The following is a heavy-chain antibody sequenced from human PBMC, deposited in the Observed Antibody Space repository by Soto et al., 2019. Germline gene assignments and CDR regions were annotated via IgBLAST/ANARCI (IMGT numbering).Heavy chain of an antibody. Sequence: QVQLVQSGAEVKKPGASVKVSCKESGYSFTNYGFSWVRQATGQGLEWMGWINGYNGNTNYAPKPQGRSTMTTGTSTSQPYIELGSLTSADSSMYFCAASTATSSLWGQGTLVTVS. CDR1: GYSFTNYG. V-gene: IGHV1-18*01. CDR3: AASTATSSL. D-gene: IGHD1-1*01. J-gene: IGHJ4*02. CDR2: INGYNGNT.